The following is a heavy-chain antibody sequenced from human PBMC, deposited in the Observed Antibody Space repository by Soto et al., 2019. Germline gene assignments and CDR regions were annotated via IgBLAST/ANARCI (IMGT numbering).Heavy chain of an antibody. J-gene: IGHJ6*02. CDR2: ISSSSSYI. Sequence: VGSLRLSCAASGFTFSSYSMNWVRQAPGKGLEWVSSISSSSSYIYYADSVKGRFTISRDNAKNSLYLQMNSLRAEDTAVYYCATHCSSTSCPPYYYYGMDVWGQGITVTVSS. CDR1: GFTFSSYS. V-gene: IGHV3-21*01. CDR3: ATHCSSTSCPPYYYYGMDV. D-gene: IGHD2-2*01.